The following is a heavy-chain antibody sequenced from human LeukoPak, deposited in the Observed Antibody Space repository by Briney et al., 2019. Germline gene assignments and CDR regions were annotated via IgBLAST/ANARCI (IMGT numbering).Heavy chain of an antibody. CDR1: GGPFSGYY. D-gene: IGHD3-10*01. V-gene: IGHV4-34*01. CDR3: ARAPSGLLWFGELSPNYYYGMDV. Sequence: SETLSLTCAVYGGPFSGYYWSWIRQPPGEGLEWLGEINHSGSANYNPSLKSRVTISVDTSKNQFSLKLSSVTAADTAVYYCARAPSGLLWFGELSPNYYYGMDVWGKGTTVTVSS. CDR2: INHSGSA. J-gene: IGHJ6*04.